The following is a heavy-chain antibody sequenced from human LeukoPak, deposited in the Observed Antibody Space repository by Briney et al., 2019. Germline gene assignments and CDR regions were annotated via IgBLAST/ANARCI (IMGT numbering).Heavy chain of an antibody. CDR2: TDSGGST. Sequence: GGSLRLSCAASGFTVSSHYMSWVRQAPGKGLEWVSVTDSGGSTSNADSVKGRFTISRDTSKNTLYLQMNGLRAEDTAVYYCARLGDYSNKDWGQGTLVTVSS. CDR3: ARLGDYSNKD. J-gene: IGHJ4*02. CDR1: GFTVSSHY. D-gene: IGHD4-11*01. V-gene: IGHV3-53*01.